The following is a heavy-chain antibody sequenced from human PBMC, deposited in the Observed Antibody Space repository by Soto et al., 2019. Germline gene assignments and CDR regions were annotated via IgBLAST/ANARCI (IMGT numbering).Heavy chain of an antibody. V-gene: IGHV4-59*12. J-gene: IGHJ4*02. D-gene: IGHD1-26*01. Sequence: SETLSVTCTVSGFSMTSYYWSWIRQRPGRGLEWIGFISHTGSTYYNPSLKSRVTISVDTSKNQFSLKLSSVTAADTAVYYCAKTGPGSYLSLDYWGQGTLVTVS. CDR3: AKTGPGSYLSLDY. CDR1: GFSMTSYY. CDR2: ISHTGST.